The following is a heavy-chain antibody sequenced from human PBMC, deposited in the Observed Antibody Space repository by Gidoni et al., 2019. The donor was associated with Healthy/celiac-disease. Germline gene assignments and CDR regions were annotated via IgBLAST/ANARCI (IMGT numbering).Heavy chain of an antibody. V-gene: IGHV4-34*01. D-gene: IGHD3-9*01. Sequence: QVQLQQWGAGLLKPSETLSLTCAVYGGSFSGYYWSWIRQPPGKGLEWIGEINHSGSTNYNPSLKSRVTISVDTSKNQFSLKLSSVTAADTAVYYCARGPNYDILTGPTFDYWGQGTLVTVSS. CDR3: ARGPNYDILTGPTFDY. CDR2: INHSGST. J-gene: IGHJ4*02. CDR1: GGSFSGYY.